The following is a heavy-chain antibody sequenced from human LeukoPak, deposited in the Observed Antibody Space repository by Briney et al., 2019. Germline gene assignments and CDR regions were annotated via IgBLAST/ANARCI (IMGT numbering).Heavy chain of an antibody. CDR2: IYYSGST. CDR1: GGSISSYY. J-gene: IGHJ2*01. D-gene: IGHD4-17*01. V-gene: IGHV4-59*08. CDR3: ASIGDYHWYFDL. Sequence: SETLSLTCTVSGGSISSYYWSWIRQPPGKGLEWIGYIYYSGSTNYNPSLKSRVTISVDTSKNQFSLKRSSVTAADTAVYYCASIGDYHWYFDLWGRGTLVTVSS.